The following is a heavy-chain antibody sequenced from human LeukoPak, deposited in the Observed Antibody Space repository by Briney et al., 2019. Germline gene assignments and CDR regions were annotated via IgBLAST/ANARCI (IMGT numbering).Heavy chain of an antibody. CDR2: IYYSGST. CDR1: GVSISSGGYY. D-gene: IGHD4-11*01. J-gene: IGHJ6*02. V-gene: IGHV4-31*03. CDR3: ARFREVTVGIYYYAMDV. Sequence: SETLSLACTVSGVSISSGGYYWSWIRQHPGKGLEWIGCIYYSGSTYYNPSLKSRVTISVDTSKHQFSLKLSSVTAADTAVYSCARFREVTVGIYYYAMDVWGQGTTVTVSS.